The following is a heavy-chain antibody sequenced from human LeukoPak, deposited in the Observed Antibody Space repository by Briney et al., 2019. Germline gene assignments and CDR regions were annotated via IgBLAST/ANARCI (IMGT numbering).Heavy chain of an antibody. CDR3: AREARYCSSTSCYRRGWFDP. D-gene: IGHD2-2*01. V-gene: IGHV4-59*01. J-gene: IGHJ5*02. CDR1: GESFSGYS. CDR2: IYYSGST. Sequence: SETLSLTCAVYGESFSGYSWSWIRQPPGKGLEWIGYIYYSGSTNYNPSLKSRVTISVDTSKNQFSLKLSSVTAADTAVYYCAREARYCSSTSCYRRGWFDPWGQGTLVTVSS.